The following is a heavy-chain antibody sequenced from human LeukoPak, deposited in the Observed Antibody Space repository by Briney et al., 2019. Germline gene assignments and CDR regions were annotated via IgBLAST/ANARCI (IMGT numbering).Heavy chain of an antibody. CDR3: ACACAHRIAAGCDY. Sequence: GGSLTLSCAASGFTFYNYKMHWLRHAPGKGRVGFSHINSDGSSRNYAVSVKGRFTIYRDNAKNTLYLKMNSLRAEDTSVYYSACACAHRIAAGCDYWGQGTLVTVSS. CDR1: GFTFYNYK. D-gene: IGHD6-13*01. V-gene: IGHV3-74*01. CDR2: INSDGSSR. J-gene: IGHJ4*02.